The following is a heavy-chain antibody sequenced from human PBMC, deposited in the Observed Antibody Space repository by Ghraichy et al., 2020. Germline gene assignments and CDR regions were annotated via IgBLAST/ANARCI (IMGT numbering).Heavy chain of an antibody. Sequence: GGSLRLSCAASGFTFNVYGMHWVRQAPGKGLEWVAFISHDGGNKYHADSVKGRFTISRDNSKNTLYLQMNSLRAEDTAVYYCAKEDSSEGFEYWGQGTLVTVSS. J-gene: IGHJ4*02. CDR1: GFTFNVYG. V-gene: IGHV3-30*18. CDR2: ISHDGGNK. D-gene: IGHD6-19*01. CDR3: AKEDSSEGFEY.